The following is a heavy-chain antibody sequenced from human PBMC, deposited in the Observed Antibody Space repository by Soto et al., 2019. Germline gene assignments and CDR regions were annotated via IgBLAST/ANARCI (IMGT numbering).Heavy chain of an antibody. D-gene: IGHD2-21*01. J-gene: IGHJ4*02. V-gene: IGHV3-48*03. CDR1: GFTLTSYE. Sequence: PGGSLRLSCAASGFTLTSYEMNWVRQAPGKGLEWVSYISSSGKTIYYADSVNGRFTISRDSAQNSLYLQMSSLRAEDTAVYYCARAVRWRYPFFDFWGQGTLVTVS. CDR2: ISSSGKTI. CDR3: ARAVRWRYPFFDF.